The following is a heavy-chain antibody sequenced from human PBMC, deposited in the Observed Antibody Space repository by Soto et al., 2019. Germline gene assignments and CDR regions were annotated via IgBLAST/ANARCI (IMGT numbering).Heavy chain of an antibody. D-gene: IGHD4-17*01. CDR1: GFTFSNAW. V-gene: IGHV3-15*01. Sequence: GGSLRLSCAASGFTFSNAWMSWVRQAPGKGLEWVGRIKSKTDGGTTDYAAPVKGRFTISRDDSKNTLYLQMNSLKTEDTAVYYCTTAPERVTTLYYFDYWGQGTLVTVSS. CDR2: IKSKTDGGTT. J-gene: IGHJ4*02. CDR3: TTAPERVTTLYYFDY.